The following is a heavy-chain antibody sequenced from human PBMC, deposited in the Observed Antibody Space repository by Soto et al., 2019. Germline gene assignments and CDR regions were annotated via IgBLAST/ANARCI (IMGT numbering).Heavy chain of an antibody. J-gene: IGHJ6*02. CDR3: TTVGAGIVGATEAYYYYGMDV. D-gene: IGHD1-26*01. CDR1: GFTFSNAW. Sequence: EVQLVESGGGLVKPGGSLRLSCAASGFTFSNAWMNWVRQAPGKGLEWVGRIKSKTDGGTTDYAAPVKGRFTISRDDSKNTLYLQMNSLKTEDTAVYYCTTVGAGIVGATEAYYYYGMDVWGQGTTVTVSS. V-gene: IGHV3-15*07. CDR2: IKSKTDGGTT.